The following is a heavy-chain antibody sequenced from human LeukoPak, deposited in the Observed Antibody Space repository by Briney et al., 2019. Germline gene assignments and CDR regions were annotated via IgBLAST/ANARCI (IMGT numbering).Heavy chain of an antibody. CDR1: EFTFSSYS. Sequence: GGSLRLSCAASEFTFSSYSMNWVRQAPGKGLEWVAVISYDGSNKYYADSVKGRFTISRDNSKNTLYLQMNSLRAEDTAVYYCARDCGGDCHGGFDYWGQGTLVTVSS. CDR2: ISYDGSNK. V-gene: IGHV3-30*03. J-gene: IGHJ4*02. CDR3: ARDCGGDCHGGFDY. D-gene: IGHD2-21*02.